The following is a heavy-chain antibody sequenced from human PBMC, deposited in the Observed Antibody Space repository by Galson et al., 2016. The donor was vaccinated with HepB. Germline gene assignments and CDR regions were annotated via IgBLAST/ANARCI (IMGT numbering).Heavy chain of an antibody. D-gene: IGHD2-21*01. CDR1: GFTFSSYA. J-gene: IGHJ3*02. V-gene: IGHV3-30-3*01. CDR3: ARDMWDALDI. CDR2: LSSDGSNK. Sequence: SLRLSCAASGFTFSSYAIHWVRQAPGKGLEWVALLSSDGSNKYYADSVRGRFTISRDNSNNTLYLQMNTLRAEDTAVYYCARDMWDALDIWGQGTMVTVSS.